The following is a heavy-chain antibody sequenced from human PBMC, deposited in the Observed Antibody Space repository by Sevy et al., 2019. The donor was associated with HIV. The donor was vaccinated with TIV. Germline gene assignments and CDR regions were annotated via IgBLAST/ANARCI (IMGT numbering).Heavy chain of an antibody. D-gene: IGHD3-10*01. CDR3: ARGGRMLRGVMGSWFDP. Sequence: SENLSLTCTVSGGSISSYYWSWIRQPPGKGLEWIGYIYYSGSTNYNPSLKSRVTISVDTSKNQFSLKLSSVTAADTAVYYCARGGRMLRGVMGSWFDPWGQGTLVTVSS. CDR2: IYYSGST. J-gene: IGHJ5*02. V-gene: IGHV4-59*01. CDR1: GGSISSYY.